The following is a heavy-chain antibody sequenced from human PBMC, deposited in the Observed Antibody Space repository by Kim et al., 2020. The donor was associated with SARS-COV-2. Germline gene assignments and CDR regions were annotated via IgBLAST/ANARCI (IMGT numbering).Heavy chain of an antibody. CDR1: GGSFSGYY. D-gene: IGHD1-1*01. V-gene: IGHV4-34*01. CDR3: ARGRPRKLEGPDYFDY. Sequence: SETLSLTCAVYGGSFSGYYWSWIRQPPGKGLEWIGEINHSGSTNYNPSLKSRVTISVDTSKSQFSLKLSSVTAADTAVCYCARGRPRKLEGPDYFDYWGQGTLVTVSS. J-gene: IGHJ4*02. CDR2: INHSGST.